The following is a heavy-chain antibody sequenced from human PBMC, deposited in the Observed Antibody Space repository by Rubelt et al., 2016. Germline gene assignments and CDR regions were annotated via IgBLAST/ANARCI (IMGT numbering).Heavy chain of an antibody. D-gene: IGHD3-16*01. Sequence: QVQLEESGGGVVQPGRSLRLSCAASGFTFSSYAMHWVRQAPGKGLEWVAVTSYDGSNKFYADSVKGRFTISRDNSKNTLYLQMNGLRAEDTAVYYCARALETWADFAYLHYWGQGTLVTVSS. CDR3: ARALETWADFAYLHY. V-gene: IGHV3-30*04. J-gene: IGHJ4*02. CDR1: GFTFSSYA. CDR2: TSYDGSNK.